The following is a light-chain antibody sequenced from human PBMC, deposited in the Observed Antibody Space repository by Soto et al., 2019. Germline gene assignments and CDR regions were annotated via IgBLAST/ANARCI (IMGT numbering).Light chain of an antibody. V-gene: IGLV2-8*01. CDR3: SSYAGTNNFV. J-gene: IGLJ1*01. CDR1: SSDVGGYNY. Sequence: QSALTQSPSASGSPGQSVTISCIGTSSDVGGYNYVSWYQQHPGKAPKLMIYEVSKRPSGVPDRFSGSKSGNTASLTVSGLQAEDEADYYCSSYAGTNNFVFGTGTKLTVL. CDR2: EVS.